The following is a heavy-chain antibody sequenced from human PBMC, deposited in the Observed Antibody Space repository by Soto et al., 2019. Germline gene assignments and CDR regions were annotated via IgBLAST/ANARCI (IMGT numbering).Heavy chain of an antibody. D-gene: IGHD2-2*01. V-gene: IGHV4-61*01. CDR3: ARDPSTLDAFDI. CDR2: IYYSGST. Sequence: QVQLQESGPGLVKPSETLSLTCTVSGGSVSSGSYYWSWIRQPPGKGLEWIGYIYYSGSTNYNPSLKSRVTISVDTSKNQFALKLSSVTAADTAVYYCARDPSTLDAFDIWGQGTMVTVSS. J-gene: IGHJ3*02. CDR1: GGSVSSGSYY.